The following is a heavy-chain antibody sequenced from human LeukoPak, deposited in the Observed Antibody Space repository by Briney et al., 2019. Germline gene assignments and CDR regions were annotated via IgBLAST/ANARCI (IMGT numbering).Heavy chain of an antibody. V-gene: IGHV3-15*01. Sequence: GGSLRLSCAASGFTISDAWMSWVRQAPGKGLEWVGRIKSKISGGTTDYAAPVEGRFTVSRDDSRNTLDLHMHSLKTEDTAVYYCAAGLGKTDFDYWGQGALVTVSS. D-gene: IGHD1-14*01. CDR3: AAGLGKTDFDY. CDR2: IKSKISGGTT. J-gene: IGHJ4*02. CDR1: GFTISDAW.